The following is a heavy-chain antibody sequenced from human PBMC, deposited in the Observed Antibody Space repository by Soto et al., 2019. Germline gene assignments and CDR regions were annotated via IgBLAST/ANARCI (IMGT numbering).Heavy chain of an antibody. V-gene: IGHV1-69*01. Sequence: QVQLVQSGAEVQRPGSSVKVSCKASGGSFSSYAISWVRQAPGQGLEWMGGINPIFDTPHYAQKFLGRVTITADESTATAYLELTGVTSDDTAVYFCAREGRHFDYWGQGTLVTVSS. CDR3: AREGRHFDY. CDR1: GGSFSSYA. CDR2: INPIFDTP. J-gene: IGHJ4*02.